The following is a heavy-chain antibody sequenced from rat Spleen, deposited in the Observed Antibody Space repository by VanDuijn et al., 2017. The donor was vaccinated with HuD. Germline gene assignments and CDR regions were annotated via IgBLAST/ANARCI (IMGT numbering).Heavy chain of an antibody. CDR1: GFTFSDYT. CDR2: IIYDGTAT. CDR3: ARPTTGIPFNY. V-gene: IGHV5-17*01. Sequence: EVQLVESGGGLVQPGRSLKLSCAASGFTFSDYTMAWVRQAPKKGLEWVAAIIYDGTATYYRDSVKGRFTLSRDNAKSTLFLQMGSLRSEDTAIYYCARPTTGIPFNYWGQGVMVTVSS. D-gene: IGHD1-9*01. J-gene: IGHJ2*01.